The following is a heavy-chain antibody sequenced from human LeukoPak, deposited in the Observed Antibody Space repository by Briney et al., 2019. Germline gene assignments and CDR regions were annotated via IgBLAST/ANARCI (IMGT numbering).Heavy chain of an antibody. CDR2: IYYSGSP. D-gene: IGHD5-12*01. CDR1: GGSVASNGYY. V-gene: IGHV4-39*01. CDR3: ASLRRPSGHFDY. J-gene: IGHJ4*02. Sequence: PSETLSLTCTVSGGSVASNGYYWAWIRQPPGKGLEWIGNIYYSGSPYYNPSLKSRVTISVDTSKNQFSLKLSSVTAADTAVYYCASLRRPSGHFDYWGQGTLVTVSS.